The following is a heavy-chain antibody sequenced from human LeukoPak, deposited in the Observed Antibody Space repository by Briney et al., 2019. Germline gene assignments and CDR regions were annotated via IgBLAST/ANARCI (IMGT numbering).Heavy chain of an antibody. Sequence: GGTLRLSCAASGFTFSSYWMSWVGQAPGKGLKGVANINQDGNKKYYVDSVKGRFTISRDNVNNLLYLQMNSLRAEDTAVYYCARDRGYSGYDDFRYWGQGTLVTVSS. J-gene: IGHJ4*02. CDR3: ARDRGYSGYDDFRY. V-gene: IGHV3-7*04. CDR1: GFTFSSYW. CDR2: INQDGNKK. D-gene: IGHD5-12*01.